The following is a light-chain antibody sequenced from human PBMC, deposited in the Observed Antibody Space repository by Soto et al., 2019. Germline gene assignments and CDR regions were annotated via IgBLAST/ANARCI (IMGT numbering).Light chain of an antibody. Sequence: QSALTQPRSVSGSPGQSVTISCTGTSSDVGGYNYVSWYQQHPGKAPKLMIYDVSKRPSGVPYRFSGSKSGNTASLTISGLQAEDEADYSCCSYAGSYSYVFGTGTKLTVL. J-gene: IGLJ1*01. V-gene: IGLV2-11*02. CDR1: SSDVGGYNY. CDR3: CSYAGSYSYV. CDR2: DVS.